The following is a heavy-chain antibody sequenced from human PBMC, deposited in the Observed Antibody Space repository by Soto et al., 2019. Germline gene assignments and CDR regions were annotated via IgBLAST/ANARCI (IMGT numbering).Heavy chain of an antibody. CDR2: IYYSGST. D-gene: IGHD3-22*01. CDR3: ARLLSADYYDSSGYYSMYYFDY. CDR1: GGSISSSSYY. Sequence: QLQLQESGPGLVKPSETLSLTCTVSGGSISSSSYYWGWIRQPPGKGLEWIGGIYYSGSTYYNPSLKSRVTISVDTSKNQFSLKLSSVTAADTAVYYCARLLSADYYDSSGYYSMYYFDYWGQGTLVTVSS. J-gene: IGHJ4*02. V-gene: IGHV4-39*01.